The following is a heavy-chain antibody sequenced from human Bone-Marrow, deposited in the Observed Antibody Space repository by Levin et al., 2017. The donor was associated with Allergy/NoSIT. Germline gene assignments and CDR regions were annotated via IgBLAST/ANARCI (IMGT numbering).Heavy chain of an antibody. CDR3: ARVAGRQNDYDFWSGYYHYYYGMDV. V-gene: IGHV1-18*01. J-gene: IGHJ6*02. CDR2: ISAYNGNT. Sequence: ASVKVSCKASGYTFTSYGISWVRQAPGQGLEWMGWISAYNGNTNYAQKLQGRVTMTTDTSTSTAYMELRSLRSDDTAVYYCARVAGRQNDYDFWSGYYHYYYGMDVWGQGTTVTVSS. D-gene: IGHD3-3*01. CDR1: GYTFTSYG.